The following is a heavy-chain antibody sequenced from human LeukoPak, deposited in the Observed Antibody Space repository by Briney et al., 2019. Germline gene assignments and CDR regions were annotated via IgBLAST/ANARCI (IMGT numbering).Heavy chain of an antibody. Sequence: PGGSLRLSCAVSGFTFSNARMTWVRQAPGKGLEWVGFIRSEAYGGTPEYAASVKGRFTISRDDSKSIAYLQMNSLKTEDTAVYYCSRDQTPYYWGQGTLVTVSS. CDR2: IRSEAYGGTP. V-gene: IGHV3-49*04. CDR1: GFTFSNAR. J-gene: IGHJ4*02. CDR3: SRDQTPYY.